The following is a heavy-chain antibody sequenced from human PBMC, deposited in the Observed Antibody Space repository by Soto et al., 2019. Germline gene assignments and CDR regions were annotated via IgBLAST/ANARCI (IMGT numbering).Heavy chain of an antibody. D-gene: IGHD3-22*01. CDR2: ISGSGGST. Sequence: VQLLESGGGLVQPGGSLRLSCAASGFTFSSYAMNWVRQAPGKGLEWVSAISGSGGSTYYADSVKGRFTISRDNSKNTLYMQMSSLRAEDTAVYYCAKAVIPNRYYFDYLGQGTLVTASS. J-gene: IGHJ4*02. V-gene: IGHV3-23*01. CDR1: GFTFSSYA. CDR3: AKAVIPNRYYFDY.